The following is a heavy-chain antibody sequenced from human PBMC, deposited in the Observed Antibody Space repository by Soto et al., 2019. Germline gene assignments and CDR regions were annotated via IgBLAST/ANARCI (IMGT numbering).Heavy chain of an antibody. Sequence: GGSLRLSCAASGLTFTNAWMTWVRQAPGKGLEWVGRIKSIPNGGTTDYAAPVKGRFTISRDDSKNTVYLQMNSLKTEDTAVYYCTTEMSNTMRVVVIWGQGTLVPVSS. V-gene: IGHV3-15*01. J-gene: IGHJ4*02. D-gene: IGHD3-22*01. CDR1: GLTFTNAW. CDR3: TTEMSNTMRVVVI. CDR2: IKSIPNGGTT.